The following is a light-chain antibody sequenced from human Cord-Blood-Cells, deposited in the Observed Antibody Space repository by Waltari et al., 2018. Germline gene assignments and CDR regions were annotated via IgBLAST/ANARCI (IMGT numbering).Light chain of an antibody. CDR1: SSDVGGYNY. Sequence: QSALTQPASVSGSPGQSITISCTGTSSDVGGYNYVSWYQQHPAKTPKLMIYDVSNRPSGVSKCFSGTKAGNTASLTISGLQAEDEADYYCSSYTSSSTWVFGGGTKLTVL. J-gene: IGLJ3*02. CDR2: DVS. CDR3: SSYTSSSTWV. V-gene: IGLV2-14*03.